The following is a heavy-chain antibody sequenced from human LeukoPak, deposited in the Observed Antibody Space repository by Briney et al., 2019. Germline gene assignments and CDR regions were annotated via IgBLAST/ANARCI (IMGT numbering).Heavy chain of an antibody. J-gene: IGHJ4*02. V-gene: IGHV3-9*01. CDR1: GFTFDDYA. Sequence: GGSLRLSCAASGFTFDDYAMHWVRQAPGKGLEWVSGISWNSGSIGYADSVKGRFTISRDNAKNSLYLQMNSLRAEDTALYYCAKGVDIVVLGLIDYWGQGTLVTVSS. D-gene: IGHD2-15*01. CDR2: ISWNSGSI. CDR3: AKGVDIVVLGLIDY.